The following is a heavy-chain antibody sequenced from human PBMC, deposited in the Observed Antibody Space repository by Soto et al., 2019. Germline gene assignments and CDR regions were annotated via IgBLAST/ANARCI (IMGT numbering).Heavy chain of an antibody. D-gene: IGHD6-19*01. V-gene: IGHV4-34*01. CDR1: GESFSGYI. Sequence: QVQLQQSGAGLLKPSETLSLTCAVYGESFSGYIWTWIRQTPGKGVQWIGQINHSGSASYNPSLKSRVTISVHTSNRQFSLELSSVTAADTAVYYCARGLITGSHYSGGWYYFDSWGQGTQVTVSS. J-gene: IGHJ4*02. CDR3: ARGLITGSHYSGGWYYFDS. CDR2: INHSGSA.